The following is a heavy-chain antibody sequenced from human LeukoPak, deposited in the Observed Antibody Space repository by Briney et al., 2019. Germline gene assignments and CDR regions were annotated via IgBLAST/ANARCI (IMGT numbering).Heavy chain of an antibody. J-gene: IGHJ4*02. D-gene: IGHD6-19*01. V-gene: IGHV4-34*01. CDR1: GGSFSGYQ. CDR3: ARVYSSGWGIVDY. CDR2: INHSGSI. Sequence: PSETLSLTCAVYGGSFSGYQWSWIRQPPGKGLEWIGEINHSGSINYNPSLKSRVTISVDTSKNQFSLKLSSVTAADTAVYYCARVYSSGWGIVDYWGQGTLVTVSS.